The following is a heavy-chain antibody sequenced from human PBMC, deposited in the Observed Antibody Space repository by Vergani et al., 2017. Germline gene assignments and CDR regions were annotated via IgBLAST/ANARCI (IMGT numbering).Heavy chain of an antibody. D-gene: IGHD3-10*01. V-gene: IGHV4-39*07. J-gene: IGHJ4*02. CDR1: GGSISSSSYY. CDR2: IYHSGST. Sequence: QLQLQESGPGLVKPSETLSLTCTVSGGSISSSSYYWGWIRQPPGKGLEWIGEIYHSGSTNYNPSLKSRVTISVDKSKNQFSLKLSSVTAADTAVYYCARIKKYYYGSGSYYYFDYWGQGTLVTVSS. CDR3: ARIKKYYYGSGSYYYFDY.